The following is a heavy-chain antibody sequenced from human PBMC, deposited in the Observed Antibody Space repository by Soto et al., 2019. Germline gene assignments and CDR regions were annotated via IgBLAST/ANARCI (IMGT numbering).Heavy chain of an antibody. CDR1: GGTFSSYT. Sequence: QVQLVQSGAEVKKPGSSVKVSCKASGGTFSSYTISWVRQAPGQGLEWMGRIIPILGIAKYAQKFQGRVTITPDKSTSTAYMEQSSLRSEDTAVYYCAREGCQWFGESYWYFDLWGRGTLVTVSS. CDR2: IIPILGIA. J-gene: IGHJ2*01. CDR3: AREGCQWFGESYWYFDL. V-gene: IGHV1-69*08. D-gene: IGHD3-10*01.